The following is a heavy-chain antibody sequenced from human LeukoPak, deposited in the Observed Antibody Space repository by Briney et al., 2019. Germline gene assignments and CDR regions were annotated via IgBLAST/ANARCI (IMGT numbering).Heavy chain of an antibody. J-gene: IGHJ4*02. Sequence: SETLSLTCTVSGGSISSYYWSWIRQPAGKGLEWIGRIYTSGSTNYNPSLKSRVTMSVDTSKNQFSLKLSAVTAADTAVYYCAKLYQGKRPPDCWGQGTLVTVSS. V-gene: IGHV4-4*07. CDR2: IYTSGST. CDR3: AKLYQGKRPPDC. D-gene: IGHD6-25*01. CDR1: GGSISSYY.